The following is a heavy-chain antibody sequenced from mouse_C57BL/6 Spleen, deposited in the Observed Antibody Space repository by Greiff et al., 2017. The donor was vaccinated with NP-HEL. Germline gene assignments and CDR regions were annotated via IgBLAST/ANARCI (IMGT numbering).Heavy chain of an antibody. CDR1: GYTFTDYY. Sequence: EVQLQQSGPELVKPGASVKISCKASGYTFTDYYMNWVKQSNGKSLEWIGDINPNNGGTSYNQKFKGKATLTVDKSSSTAYMELRSLTSEDAAVYYCYYGSSYGFAYWGQGTLVTVSA. D-gene: IGHD1-1*01. J-gene: IGHJ3*01. CDR3: YYGSSYGFAY. V-gene: IGHV1-26*01. CDR2: INPNNGGT.